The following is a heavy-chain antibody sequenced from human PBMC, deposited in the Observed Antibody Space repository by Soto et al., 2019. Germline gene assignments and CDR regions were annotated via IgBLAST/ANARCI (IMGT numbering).Heavy chain of an antibody. CDR2: KEHGGST. D-gene: IGHD3-16*02. CDR3: ARGHIVSSNFYFMEV. V-gene: IGHV4-34*02. J-gene: IGHJ6*03. CDR1: GGAFSGYY. Sequence: QVQLQQWGAGMLKPSETLSLTCAVYGGAFSGYYWTWVRQTPGKGLEWIGEKEHGGSTTYNPSLQSQVSISLDLVRKQVSLQLTSVTAADSATYYCARGHIVSSNFYFMEVWGKGTTVTVSS.